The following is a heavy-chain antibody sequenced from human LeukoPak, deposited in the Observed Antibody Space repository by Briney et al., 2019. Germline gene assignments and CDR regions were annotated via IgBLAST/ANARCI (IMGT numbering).Heavy chain of an antibody. V-gene: IGHV3-23*01. J-gene: IGHJ4*02. CDR2: IFGGGAGS. Sequence: GGSLRLSCAASGFIFSDYAMGWVRQAPGKGLKWVSAIFGGGAGSYSAASVKGRFTISRDNSKNTLYLQMTSLRADDTAVYYCAKFEGHPCGTYHHDYWGQGTLVTVSS. CDR3: AKFEGHPCGTYHHDY. CDR1: GFIFSDYA. D-gene: IGHD1-26*01.